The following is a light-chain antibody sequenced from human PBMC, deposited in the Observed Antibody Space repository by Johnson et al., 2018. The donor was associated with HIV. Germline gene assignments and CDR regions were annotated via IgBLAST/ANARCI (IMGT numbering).Light chain of an antibody. CDR1: SSNIGSNY. V-gene: IGLV1-51*02. CDR2: ENN. Sequence: QSMLTQPPSVSAAPGQKVTISCSGGSSNIGSNYVSWYKQLPGTAPKLLIYENNKRPSGIPDRFSGSKSGTSATLGITGLQTGDEADYYCGTWDSSLSAGFCGTGTKFTV. CDR3: GTWDSSLSAGF. J-gene: IGLJ1*01.